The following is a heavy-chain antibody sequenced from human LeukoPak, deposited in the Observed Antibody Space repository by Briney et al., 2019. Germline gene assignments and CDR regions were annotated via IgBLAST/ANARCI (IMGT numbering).Heavy chain of an antibody. J-gene: IGHJ6*03. D-gene: IGHD3-10*01. CDR3: AKDRVRGVPYYYMDV. V-gene: IGHV3-30*18. CDR1: GFTFSSYG. Sequence: GGSLRLSCAASGFTFSSYGMHWVRQAPGKGLEWVAVISYDGSNKYYADSVKGRFTISRDNSKNTLYLQMNSLRAEDTAVYYCAKDRVRGVPYYYMDVWGKGTTVTVSS. CDR2: ISYDGSNK.